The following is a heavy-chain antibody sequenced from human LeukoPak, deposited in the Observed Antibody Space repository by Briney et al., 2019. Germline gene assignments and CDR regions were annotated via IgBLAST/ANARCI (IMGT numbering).Heavy chain of an antibody. CDR3: AKDTGLGELSLYLFDY. J-gene: IGHJ4*02. Sequence: GGSLRLSCAASGFTFSSYSMNWVRQAPGKGLEWVSYISSSGTTIYCADSVKGRFTLSRDNAKNSLYLQMNSLRAEDTAVYYCAKDTGLGELSLYLFDYWGQGTLVTVSS. CDR1: GFTFSSYS. CDR2: ISSSGTTI. D-gene: IGHD3-16*02. V-gene: IGHV3-48*01.